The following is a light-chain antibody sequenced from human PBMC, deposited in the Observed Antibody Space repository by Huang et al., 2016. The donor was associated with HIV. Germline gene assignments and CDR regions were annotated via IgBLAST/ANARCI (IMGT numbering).Light chain of an antibody. CDR3: QHYRVWPPVYT. CDR2: AAS. CDR1: QTVSSN. Sequence: EIVMTQSPATLSVSPGERATLSCRASQTVSSNLAWYQQKPGQAPRLLIYAASNRATDIPARFSGSGSGTEFTLTISSLQSEDFAVYYCQHYRVWPPVYTFGQGTKLEIK. V-gene: IGKV3-15*01. J-gene: IGKJ2*01.